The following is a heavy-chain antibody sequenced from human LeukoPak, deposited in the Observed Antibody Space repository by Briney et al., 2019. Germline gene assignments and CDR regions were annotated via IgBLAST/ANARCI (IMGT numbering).Heavy chain of an antibody. CDR1: GLTFSTYA. CDR2: ISGSGGST. D-gene: IGHD6-13*01. V-gene: IGHV3-23*01. Sequence: GGSLRLSCAASGLTFSTYAMSWVRHAPGKGLEWVSTISGSGGSTYYADSVKGRFSISRDNSKNTLYLQMNSLRVEDTAVYYCAIGDVAAAALYYWGQGTLVTVSS. J-gene: IGHJ4*02. CDR3: AIGDVAAAALYY.